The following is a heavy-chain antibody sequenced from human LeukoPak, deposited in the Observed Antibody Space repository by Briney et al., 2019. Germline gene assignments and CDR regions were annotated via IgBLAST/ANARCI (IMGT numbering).Heavy chain of an antibody. CDR3: ARRSLSIAAAGRVIDY. V-gene: IGHV4-34*01. CDR1: GGSFSGYY. J-gene: IGHJ4*02. Sequence: SETLSLTCAVYGGSFSGYYWSWIRQPPGKGLEWIGEINHSGGTNYNPSLKSRVTISVDTSKNQFSLKLSSVTAADTAVYYCARRSLSIAAAGRVIDYWGQGTLVTVSS. D-gene: IGHD6-13*01. CDR2: INHSGGT.